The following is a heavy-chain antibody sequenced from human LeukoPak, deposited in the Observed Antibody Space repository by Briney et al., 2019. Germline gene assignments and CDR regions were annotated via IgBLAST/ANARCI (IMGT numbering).Heavy chain of an antibody. CDR1: GYTFTGYY. V-gene: IGHV1-2*04. CDR3: ARERRAVAGGYYYYYYGMDV. J-gene: IGHJ6*02. D-gene: IGHD6-19*01. Sequence: GASVKVSCKASGYTFTGYYMLWVRQAPGQGLEWMGWNNPNSGGTNYAQKFQGWVTMTRDTSISTAYMELSRLGSDDTAVYYCARERRAVAGGYYYYYYGMDVWGQGTTVTVSS. CDR2: NNPNSGGT.